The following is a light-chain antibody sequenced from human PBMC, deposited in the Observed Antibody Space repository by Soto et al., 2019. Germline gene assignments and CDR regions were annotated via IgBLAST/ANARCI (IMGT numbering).Light chain of an antibody. J-gene: IGLJ1*01. Sequence: QSVLTQPPSVSGSPGQSVAISCTGASSDIGSYDRVSWYHQPPGTAPKLIIYDDSNRPSGVPDRFSGAKSGNTASLTISGLQAEDEADYYCSSFTTSDTYVFGTGTKLTVL. CDR3: SSFTTSDTYV. CDR1: SSDIGSYDR. CDR2: DDS. V-gene: IGLV2-18*02.